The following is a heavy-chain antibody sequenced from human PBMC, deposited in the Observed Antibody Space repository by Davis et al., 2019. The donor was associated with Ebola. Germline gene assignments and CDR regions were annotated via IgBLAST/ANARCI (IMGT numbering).Heavy chain of an antibody. Sequence: SETLSLTCTVSGGSISSGGYYWSWIRQHPGKGLEWIGYIYYSGSTFYNPSLKSRISISVDTSKNQLSLKLSSVTAADTAIYFCARGSLMPVAMTYYAMDVWGQGTTVVVSS. CDR2: IYYSGST. CDR3: ARGSLMPVAMTYYAMDV. CDR1: GGSISSGGYY. D-gene: IGHD2-2*01. J-gene: IGHJ6*02. V-gene: IGHV4-31*03.